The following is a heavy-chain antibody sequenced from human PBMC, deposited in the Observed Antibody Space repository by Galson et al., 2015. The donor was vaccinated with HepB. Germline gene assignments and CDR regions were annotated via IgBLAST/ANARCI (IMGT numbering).Heavy chain of an antibody. V-gene: IGHV3-21*01. CDR1: GFTFRSYS. J-gene: IGHJ4*02. CDR3: ARGEAYSNSWYSDFDY. D-gene: IGHD6-13*01. CDR2: ISSGSTYI. Sequence: SLRLSCAASGFTFRSYSMNWVRQAPGKGLEWVSSISSGSTYIYYADSVKGRFTISRDNSKKSLCLQMNSLRAEDTAVYYCARGEAYSNSWYSDFDYWGQGTLVTVSS.